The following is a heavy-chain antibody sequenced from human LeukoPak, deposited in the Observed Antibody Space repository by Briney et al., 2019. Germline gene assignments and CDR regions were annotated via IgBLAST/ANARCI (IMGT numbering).Heavy chain of an antibody. Sequence: PGGSLRLSCAASGFTFSSYSMNWVHQAPGKGLEWVSVISGSGGSTYYADSVKGRFTISRDNSKNTLYLQMNSLRAEDTAVYYCAKDRSTSPNYYDSSGTFDYWGQGTLVTVSS. CDR2: ISGSGGST. J-gene: IGHJ4*02. V-gene: IGHV3-23*01. D-gene: IGHD3-22*01. CDR1: GFTFSSYS. CDR3: AKDRSTSPNYYDSSGTFDY.